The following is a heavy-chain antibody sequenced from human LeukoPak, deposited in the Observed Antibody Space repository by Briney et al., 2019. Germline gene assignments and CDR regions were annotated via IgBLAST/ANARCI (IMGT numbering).Heavy chain of an antibody. V-gene: IGHV4-59*08. J-gene: IGHJ6*03. CDR3: ARLQSANNAYGYYIGGFYYMDV. D-gene: IGHD4-17*01. CDR1: GGSMSKYY. Sequence: SETLSLTCSVSGGSMSKYYWCWLRQPPGKGLEWIGYISYTGSTSYNPSLKSRVSLFLETPRNQFSLEVSSVIAADTAVYYCARLQSANNAYGYYIGGFYYMDVWGKGTTVIVSS. CDR2: ISYTGST.